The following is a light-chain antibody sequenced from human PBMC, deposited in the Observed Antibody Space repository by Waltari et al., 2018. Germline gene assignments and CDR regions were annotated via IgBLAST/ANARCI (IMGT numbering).Light chain of an antibody. CDR1: QGISSY. CDR3: QQRSHWPPG. Sequence: TWGASQGISSYLAWYQQKPGKAPKLLIYTASTLQSGVPSRFSGSGSGTDFTLTISSLEPEDFALYYCQQRSHWPPGFGGGTKVEIK. CDR2: TAS. J-gene: IGKJ4*01. V-gene: IGKV1-8*01.